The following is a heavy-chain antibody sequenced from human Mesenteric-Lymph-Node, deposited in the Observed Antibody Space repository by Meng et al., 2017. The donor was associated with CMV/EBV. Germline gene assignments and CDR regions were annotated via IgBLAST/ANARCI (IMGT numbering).Heavy chain of an antibody. J-gene: IGHJ3*02. CDR1: GGTFSSYA. CDR2: IIPIFGTA. CDR3: ARDRDYQESSAAYYDAYDI. Sequence: SVKVSCKASGGTFSSYAISWVRQAPGRGLEWMGGIIPIFGTANYAQKFQGRVTITTDESTSTAYMELSSLRSEDTAVDYCARDRDYQESSAAYYDAYDIWGQGTMVTVSS. D-gene: IGHD3-22*01. V-gene: IGHV1-69*05.